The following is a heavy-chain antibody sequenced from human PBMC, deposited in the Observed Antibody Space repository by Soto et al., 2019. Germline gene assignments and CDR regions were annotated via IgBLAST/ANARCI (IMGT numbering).Heavy chain of an antibody. Sequence: EVQLLESGGGLVQPGGSLRLSCAASGFSFRNHAMAWVRQAPGKGLEWVSAISGSGDSTYYADSVKGRFTISRDNSKNTLYLQMHSLRTEDTAVYYCANDPNSSSSWYGTHFDDWGQGTLVTVSS. CDR1: GFSFRNHA. CDR2: ISGSGDST. V-gene: IGHV3-23*01. D-gene: IGHD6-13*01. J-gene: IGHJ4*02. CDR3: ANDPNSSSSWYGTHFDD.